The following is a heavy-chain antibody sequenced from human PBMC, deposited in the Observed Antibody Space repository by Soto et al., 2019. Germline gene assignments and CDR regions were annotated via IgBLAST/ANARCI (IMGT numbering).Heavy chain of an antibody. J-gene: IGHJ4*02. V-gene: IGHV1-18*01. Sequence: QVQLVQSGAEVKKPGASVKVSCKASGYTFTSYGISWVRQAPGQGLEWVGWISAYNGNTNYAQKLQGRVTMTTDTSTSTAYMELRSLRSDDTAVYYCARDALDYYYDSSGYPPFDYWGQGTLVTVSS. CDR1: GYTFTSYG. D-gene: IGHD3-22*01. CDR2: ISAYNGNT. CDR3: ARDALDYYYDSSGYPPFDY.